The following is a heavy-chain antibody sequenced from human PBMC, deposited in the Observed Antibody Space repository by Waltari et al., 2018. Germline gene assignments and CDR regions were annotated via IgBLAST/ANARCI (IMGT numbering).Heavy chain of an antibody. CDR2: IYYSGST. CDR1: GGPISSGGYY. CDR3: ARDCEATGMDV. J-gene: IGHJ6*02. V-gene: IGHV4-31*03. D-gene: IGHD1-26*01. Sequence: QVQLQESGPGLVKPSQTLSLICTVPGGPISSGGYYWSWIRQHPGKGLEWIGYIYYSGSTYYNPSLKSRVTISVDTSKNQFSLKLSSVTAADTAVYYCARDCEATGMDVWGQGTTVTVSS.